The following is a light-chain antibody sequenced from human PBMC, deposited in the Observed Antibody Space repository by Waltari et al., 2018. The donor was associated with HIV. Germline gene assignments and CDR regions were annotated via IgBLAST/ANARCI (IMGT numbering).Light chain of an antibody. V-gene: IGLV1-44*01. J-gene: IGLJ2*01. CDR1: SSHIGSNT. CDR2: SNN. Sequence: QSVLTQPPSAFGTPGQRVTIPCSGSSSHIGSNTDTWYQQRPGTAPKLLIYSNNQRPSGVPDRFSGSKSGTSASLAISGLQSEDEADYYCAAWDDSLNGHVVFGGGTKLTVL. CDR3: AAWDDSLNGHVV.